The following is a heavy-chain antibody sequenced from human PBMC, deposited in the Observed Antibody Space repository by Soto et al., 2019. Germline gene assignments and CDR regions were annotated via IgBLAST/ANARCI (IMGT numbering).Heavy chain of an antibody. CDR1: VLTFSSYA. V-gene: IGHV3-23*01. D-gene: IGHD2-2*02. CDR3: AKDRGDIVVVPAAISALAI. Sequence: VGSLRLSCAASVLTFSSYAMGCVRHSPGKWLEWVSAISGSGGSTYYADSVKGRFTISRDNSKNTLYLQMNSLRAEDTAVYYCAKDRGDIVVVPAAISALAIWAQWPMVIV. CDR2: ISGSGGST. J-gene: IGHJ3*02.